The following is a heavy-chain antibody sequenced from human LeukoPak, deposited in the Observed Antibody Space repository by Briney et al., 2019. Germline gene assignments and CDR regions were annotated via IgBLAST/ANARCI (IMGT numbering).Heavy chain of an antibody. CDR1: GGSISSSSYY. CDR3: ARHQLIVVVPAATNWFDP. Sequence: PSETLSLTCSVSGGSISSSSYYWGWIRQPPGKGLEWIGSIYYSGSTYYNPSLKSRVTISVDTSKNQFSLKLSSVTAADTAVYYCARHQLIVVVPAATNWFDPWGQGTLVTVSS. CDR2: IYYSGST. J-gene: IGHJ5*02. V-gene: IGHV4-39*01. D-gene: IGHD2-2*01.